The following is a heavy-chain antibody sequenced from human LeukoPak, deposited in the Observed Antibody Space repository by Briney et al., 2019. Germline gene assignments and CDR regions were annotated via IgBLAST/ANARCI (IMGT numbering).Heavy chain of an antibody. J-gene: IGHJ6*03. CDR1: GFTVSSNY. V-gene: IGHV3-66*02. D-gene: IGHD3-3*01. Sequence: GGSLGLSCAASGFTVSSNYMSWVRQAPGKGLEWVSAIYSGGSTYYADSVEGRFTISRDNSKNTLYLQMNSLRAEDTAVYYCARDLTIFGVFRRVRTLDYMDVWGKGTTVAVSS. CDR3: ARDLTIFGVFRRVRTLDYMDV. CDR2: IYSGGST.